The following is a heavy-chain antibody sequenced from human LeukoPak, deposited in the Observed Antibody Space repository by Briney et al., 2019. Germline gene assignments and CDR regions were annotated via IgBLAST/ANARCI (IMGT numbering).Heavy chain of an antibody. CDR2: IRYDGSNK. J-gene: IGHJ4*02. D-gene: IGHD6-19*01. CDR1: GFTFSSYG. V-gene: IGHV3-30*02. CDR3: VAEVFDY. Sequence: PGGSLRLSCAASGFTFSSYGMHWVRQAPGKGLEWVAFIRYDGSNKYYADSVKGRFTISRDNSKNTLYLQMNSLRAEDTAVYWAVAEVFDYWGQGTLVTVSS.